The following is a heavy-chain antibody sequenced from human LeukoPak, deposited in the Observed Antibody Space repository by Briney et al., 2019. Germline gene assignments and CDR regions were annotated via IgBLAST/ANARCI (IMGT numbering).Heavy chain of an antibody. J-gene: IGHJ6*02. Sequence: SETLSLTCTVSGGSISSYYWNWIRQPPGKGLEGIGYIYYSGSTNYNPSLKSRVTISVDTSKNQFSLKLSSVTAADTAVYYCARGTRYDVYGMDVWGQGTTVAVSS. V-gene: IGHV4-59*01. CDR2: IYYSGST. D-gene: IGHD3-16*01. CDR1: GGSISSYY. CDR3: ARGTRYDVYGMDV.